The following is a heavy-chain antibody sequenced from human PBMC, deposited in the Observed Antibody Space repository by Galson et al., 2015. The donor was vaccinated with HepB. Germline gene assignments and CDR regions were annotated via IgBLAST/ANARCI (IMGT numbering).Heavy chain of an antibody. CDR2: ISHGGST. Sequence: SETLSLTCAVSGDSIISDNWWNWVRLSPGKGLEWIGEISHGGSTHYNPSLKSRLTMSVDKSKNQFSVKLTSVTAADAAIYYCTRQARSIGDPPPPYFDYWGQGTLVTVSS. D-gene: IGHD4-17*01. J-gene: IGHJ4*02. V-gene: IGHV4-4*02. CDR1: GDSIISDNW. CDR3: TRQARSIGDPPPPYFDY.